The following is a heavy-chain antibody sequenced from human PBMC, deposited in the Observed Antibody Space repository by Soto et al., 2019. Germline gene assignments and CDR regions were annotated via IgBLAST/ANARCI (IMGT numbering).Heavy chain of an antibody. V-gene: IGHV3-23*01. Sequence: GGSLRLSCAASGFIFSSYAMNWVRQAPGKGLEWVSGISVGGDSTYYADSVKGRFTISRDNAKSTLYLQMNSLRAEDTAVYYCATDNYYGPLWXQGTMVTVSS. CDR2: ISVGGDST. J-gene: IGHJ3*01. CDR1: GFIFSSYA. D-gene: IGHD3-10*01. CDR3: ATDNYYGPL.